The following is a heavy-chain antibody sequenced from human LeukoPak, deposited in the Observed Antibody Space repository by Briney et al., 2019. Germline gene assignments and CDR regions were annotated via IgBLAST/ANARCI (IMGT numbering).Heavy chain of an antibody. D-gene: IGHD3-9*01. CDR1: GGSISSGGYS. J-gene: IGHJ6*02. CDR3: ARYSDILAGYGMDV. Sequence: SQTLSLTCAVSGGSISSGGYSWSWIRQPPGKGLEWIGYIYHSGSTYYNPSLKSRVTISVDRSKNQLSLKLSSVTAADTAVYYCARYSDILAGYGMDVWGQGTTVTVSS. V-gene: IGHV4-30-2*01. CDR2: IYHSGST.